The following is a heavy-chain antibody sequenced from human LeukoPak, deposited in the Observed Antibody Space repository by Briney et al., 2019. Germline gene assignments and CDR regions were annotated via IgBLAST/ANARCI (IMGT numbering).Heavy chain of an antibody. CDR1: GGSISSSSYY. CDR2: IYYSGST. Sequence: SETLSLTCTVSGGSISSSSYYWGWIRQPPGKGLEWIGSIYYSGSTYYNPSLKSRVTISIDTSKNQFSLKLSSVTAADTAVYYCARVPTVTFFDYWGQGTLVTVSS. V-gene: IGHV4-39*07. J-gene: IGHJ4*02. CDR3: ARVPTVTFFDY. D-gene: IGHD4-17*01.